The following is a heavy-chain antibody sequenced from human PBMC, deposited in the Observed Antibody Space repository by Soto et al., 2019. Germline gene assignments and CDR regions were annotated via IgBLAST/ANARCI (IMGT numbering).Heavy chain of an antibody. Sequence: NPSETLSLTCTISGGSVTSGSYYWGWIRQPPGKGLEWIGYIYYSGSIDYNPSLTSRVTISADTSKTQFSLMMSSVTAADTAVYYCARYSSSSVFDYWGQGILVTVSS. CDR3: ARYSSSSVFDY. D-gene: IGHD6-6*01. J-gene: IGHJ4*02. CDR1: GGSVTSGSYY. CDR2: IYYSGSI. V-gene: IGHV4-61*01.